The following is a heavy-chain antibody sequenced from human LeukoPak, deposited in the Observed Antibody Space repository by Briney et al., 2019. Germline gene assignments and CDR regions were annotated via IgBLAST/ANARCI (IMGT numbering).Heavy chain of an antibody. Sequence: PSETLSLTCAVYGGSFSGYYWSWIRQPPGKGLEWIGEINHSGSTNYNPSLKSRVTISVDTSKNQFSLKLSSVTAADTAVYYCASGGVSGSYYYYYYYYYMDVWGKGTTVTISS. D-gene: IGHD3-10*01. CDR1: GGSFSGYY. J-gene: IGHJ6*03. CDR2: INHSGST. CDR3: ASGGVSGSYYYYYYYYYMDV. V-gene: IGHV4-34*01.